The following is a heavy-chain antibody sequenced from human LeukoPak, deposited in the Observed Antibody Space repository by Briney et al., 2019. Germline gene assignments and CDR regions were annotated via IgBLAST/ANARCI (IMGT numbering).Heavy chain of an antibody. J-gene: IGHJ4*02. CDR3: ARAANYYDSSGYYYEKLIDY. D-gene: IGHD3-22*01. V-gene: IGHV4-30-4*08. CDR2: MYYSGST. CDR1: GGSISSGDYY. Sequence: PSETLSLTCTVSGGSISSGDYYWSWIRQPPGKGLEWIAYMYYSGSTYYNPSLKSRVTMSADTSKNQFSLKLSSVTAADTAVYYCARAANYYDSSGYYYEKLIDYWGQGTLVTVSS.